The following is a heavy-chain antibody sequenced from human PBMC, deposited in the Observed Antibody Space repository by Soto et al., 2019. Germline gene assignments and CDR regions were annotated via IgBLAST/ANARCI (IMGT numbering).Heavy chain of an antibody. CDR1: GGSISSYY. CDR2: IYYSGST. Sequence: SETLSLTCTVSGGSISSYYWSWIRQPPGKGLEWIGYIYYSGSTNYNPSLKSRVTISVDTSKNQFSLKLSSVTAADTAVYYCARDPRRYCSGGSCYQPSTGGFDPWGQGTLVTVSS. CDR3: ARDPRRYCSGGSCYQPSTGGFDP. J-gene: IGHJ5*02. D-gene: IGHD2-15*01. V-gene: IGHV4-59*01.